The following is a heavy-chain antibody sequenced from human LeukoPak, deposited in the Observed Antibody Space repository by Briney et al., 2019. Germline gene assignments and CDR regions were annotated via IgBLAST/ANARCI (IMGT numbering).Heavy chain of an antibody. CDR1: GFTFSSYS. Sequence: PGGSLRLSCAASGFTFSSYSMNWVRQAPGKGLEWVSGISWNSGSIGYADSAKGRFTISRDNAKNSLYLQMNSLRAEDTALYYCAKEYYDFWSGYYTGSYYGMDVWGQGTTVTVSS. V-gene: IGHV3-9*01. CDR2: ISWNSGSI. CDR3: AKEYYDFWSGYYTGSYYGMDV. J-gene: IGHJ6*02. D-gene: IGHD3-3*01.